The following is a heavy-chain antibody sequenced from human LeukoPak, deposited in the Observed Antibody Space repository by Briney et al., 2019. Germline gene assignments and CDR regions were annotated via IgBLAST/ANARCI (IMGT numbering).Heavy chain of an antibody. CDR1: GFTFSSYA. V-gene: IGHV3-30*18. CDR2: ISYDGSNK. J-gene: IGHJ3*02. D-gene: IGHD6-19*01. Sequence: PGGSLRLSCAASGFTFSSYAMHWVRQAPGKGLEWVAVISYDGSNKYYADSVKGRFTISRDNSKNTLYLQMNSLRAEDTAVYYCAKPGSGWYLGAFDIWGQGTMVTVSS. CDR3: AKPGSGWYLGAFDI.